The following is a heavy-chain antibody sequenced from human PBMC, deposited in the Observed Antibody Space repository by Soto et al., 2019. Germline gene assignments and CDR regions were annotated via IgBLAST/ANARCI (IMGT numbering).Heavy chain of an antibody. D-gene: IGHD6-19*01. Sequence: GGSLRLSCAASGFTFSNAWMNWVRQAPGKGLEWVGRIKSKTDGGTTDYAEPVKGRFTISRDDSKNTLYLQMNSLKTEDTAVYYCTTSNKYSSGWWDNFDYWGQGTLVTVSS. J-gene: IGHJ4*02. CDR1: GFTFSNAW. V-gene: IGHV3-15*07. CDR3: TTSNKYSSGWWDNFDY. CDR2: IKSKTDGGTT.